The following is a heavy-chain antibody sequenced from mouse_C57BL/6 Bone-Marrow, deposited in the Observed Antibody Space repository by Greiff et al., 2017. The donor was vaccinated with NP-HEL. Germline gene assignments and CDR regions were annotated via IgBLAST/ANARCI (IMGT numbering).Heavy chain of an antibody. CDR3: ARSLQLGKNWYFDV. Sequence: VHVKQSGPELVKPGASVKMSCKASGYTFTDYNMHWVKQSHGKSLEWIGYINPNNGGTSYNQKFKGKATLTVNKSSSTAYMELRSLTSEDSAVYYCARSLQLGKNWYFDVWGTGTTVTVSS. D-gene: IGHD4-1*02. CDR1: GYTFTDYN. CDR2: INPNNGGT. J-gene: IGHJ1*03. V-gene: IGHV1-22*01.